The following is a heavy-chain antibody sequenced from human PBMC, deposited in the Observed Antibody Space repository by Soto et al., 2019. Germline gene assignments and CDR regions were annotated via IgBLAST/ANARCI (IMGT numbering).Heavy chain of an antibody. CDR2: ISSSSSTI. CDR1: GFTFSSYS. CDR3: ARVGNCYDGYMDV. Sequence: EVQLVESGGGLVQPGGSLRLSCAASGFTFSSYSMNWVRQAPGKGLEWVSYISSSSSTIYYADSVKGRFTISRDNAKNSLYLQMNSLRAEDTAVDYCARVGNCYDGYMDVWGKGTAVTVSS. J-gene: IGHJ6*03. V-gene: IGHV3-48*01. D-gene: IGHD6-13*01.